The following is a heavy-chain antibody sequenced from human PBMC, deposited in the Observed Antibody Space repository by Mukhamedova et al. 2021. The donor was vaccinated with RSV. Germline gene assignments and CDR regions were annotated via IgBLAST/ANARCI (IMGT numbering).Heavy chain of an antibody. CDR3: ATYDSGLVTNRRFFYY. V-gene: IGHV3-15*01. Sequence: SNAWMSWGRQAPGKGLEWVGLIKSKADGGTTDYAAPVKGRFTISRDDSQNTLYLQMNSLKTEDTAVYYCATYDSGLVTNRRFFYY. J-gene: IGHJ6*01. D-gene: IGHD1-14*01. CDR2: IKSKADGGTT. CDR1: SNAW.